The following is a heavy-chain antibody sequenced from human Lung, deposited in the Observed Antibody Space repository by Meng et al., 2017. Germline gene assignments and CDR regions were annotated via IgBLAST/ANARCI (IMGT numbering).Heavy chain of an antibody. V-gene: IGHV3-15*01. Sequence: LGGSGGVLVKPGGFLRLSCVASGFSFTDAWMSWVRQAPGKGLEWVGRIKSNSDGGTTDYAAPVKGRFTISRDDSKNTLYLQMNSLITEDTAVYFCATGAAAADHWGQGTLVTVSS. CDR2: IKSNSDGGTT. D-gene: IGHD6-13*01. J-gene: IGHJ4*02. CDR1: GFSFTDAW. CDR3: ATGAAAADH.